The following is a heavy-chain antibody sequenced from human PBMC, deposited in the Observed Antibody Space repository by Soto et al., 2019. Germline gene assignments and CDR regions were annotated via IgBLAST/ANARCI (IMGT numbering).Heavy chain of an antibody. CDR3: ARHSDTAGLYYYYGMDV. J-gene: IGHJ6*02. V-gene: IGHV4-39*01. CDR2: IYYSGST. D-gene: IGHD5-18*01. Sequence: SETLSLTCTVSGGSISSSSYYWGWIRQPPGKGLEWIGSIYYSGSTYYNPSLKSRVTISVDTSKNQFSLKLSSVTAADTAVYYCARHSDTAGLYYYYGMDVWGRGTTVTVSS. CDR1: GGSISSSSYY.